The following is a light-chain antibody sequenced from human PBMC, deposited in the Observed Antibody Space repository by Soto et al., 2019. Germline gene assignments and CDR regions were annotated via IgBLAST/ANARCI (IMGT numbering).Light chain of an antibody. J-gene: IGLJ2*01. CDR2: DNN. CDR3: ATWDSSLIAGV. Sequence: QSVLTQPPSVSAAPGQKVTISCSGSNSNIGNNYVSWYQHLPGTAPKLLIYDNNKRPSGIPDRFSGTKSGTSATLGITGLQTGDEADYYCATWDSSLIAGVFGGGTKLTVL. V-gene: IGLV1-51*01. CDR1: NSNIGNNY.